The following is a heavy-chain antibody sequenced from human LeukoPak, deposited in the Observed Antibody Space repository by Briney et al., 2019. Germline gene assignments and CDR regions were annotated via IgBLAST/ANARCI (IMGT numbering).Heavy chain of an antibody. Sequence: GASVKVSCKASGYTFTSYDINWVRQATGQGLEWMGWMNPNSGNTGYAQKFQGRVTMTRNTSISTAYMELSSLRSEDTAVYYCARGSRLYDYVWGSYRLGPNYYMDVWGKGTTVTISS. CDR2: MNPNSGNT. V-gene: IGHV1-8*01. J-gene: IGHJ6*03. CDR1: GYTFTSYD. CDR3: ARGSRLYDYVWGSYRLGPNYYMDV. D-gene: IGHD3-16*02.